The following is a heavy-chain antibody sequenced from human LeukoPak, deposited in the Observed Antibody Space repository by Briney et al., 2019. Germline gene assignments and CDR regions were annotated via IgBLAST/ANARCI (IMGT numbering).Heavy chain of an antibody. Sequence: ASVKVSCKASGYTFTSYGISWVRQAPGQGLEWMGWISAYNGNTNYAQKLQGRVTMTTDTSTSTAYMELRSLRSEDTAVYYCARDSYGDYTSWFDPWGQGTLVTVSS. CDR1: GYTFTSYG. CDR3: ARDSYGDYTSWFDP. J-gene: IGHJ5*02. CDR2: ISAYNGNT. V-gene: IGHV1-18*01. D-gene: IGHD4-17*01.